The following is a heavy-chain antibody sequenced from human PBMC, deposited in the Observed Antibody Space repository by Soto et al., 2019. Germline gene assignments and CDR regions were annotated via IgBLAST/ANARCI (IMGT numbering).Heavy chain of an antibody. Sequence: EVQLVESGGGLVKPGGSLRLSCAASGFTFSSYSRNWVRQAPGKGLEWVSSISSSSSYIYYADSVKGRFTISRDNAKNSLYLQMNSLRAEDTAVYYCARDYDILTGYPYGMDVWGQGTTVTVSS. CDR1: GFTFSSYS. CDR3: ARDYDILTGYPYGMDV. CDR2: ISSSSSYI. J-gene: IGHJ6*02. D-gene: IGHD3-9*01. V-gene: IGHV3-21*01.